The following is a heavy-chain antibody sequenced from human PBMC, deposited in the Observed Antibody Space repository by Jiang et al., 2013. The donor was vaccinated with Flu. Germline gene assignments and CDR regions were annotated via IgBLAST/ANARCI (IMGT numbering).Heavy chain of an antibody. V-gene: IGHV4-31*02. J-gene: IGHJ6*02. D-gene: IGHD6-6*01. CDR2: T. Sequence: TYYNRTLQRSRVTISVDTSKNQXSLKLSSVTAADTAVYYCARARSSSSAARYYYGMDVWGQGTTVTVSS. CDR3: ARARSSSSAARYYYGMDV.